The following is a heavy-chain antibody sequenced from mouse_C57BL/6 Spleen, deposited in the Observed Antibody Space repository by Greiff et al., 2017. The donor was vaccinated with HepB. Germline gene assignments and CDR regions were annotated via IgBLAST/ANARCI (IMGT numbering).Heavy chain of an antibody. V-gene: IGHV1-26*01. CDR3: ARRELRSWFAY. Sequence: EVQLQQSGPELVKPGASVKISCKASGYTFTDYYMNWVKQSHGKSLEWIGDINPNNGGTSYNQKFKGKATLTVDKSSSTAYMELRSLTSEDSAVDYGARRELRSWFAYWGQGTLVTVSA. CDR1: GYTFTDYY. D-gene: IGHD1-1*01. J-gene: IGHJ3*01. CDR2: INPNNGGT.